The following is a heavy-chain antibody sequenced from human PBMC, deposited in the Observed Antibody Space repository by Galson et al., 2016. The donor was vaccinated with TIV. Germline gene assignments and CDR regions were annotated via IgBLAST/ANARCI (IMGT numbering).Heavy chain of an antibody. CDR2: INGNDGTT. CDR1: GFTFDDYG. J-gene: IGHJ4*02. Sequence: SLRLSCAASGFTFDDYGMSWVRQAPGKGLEWVSGINGNDGTTGYADSVKGRFTISRDNAKNALYLQMNSLRAEDTALYYCARQYYYDSTVTWEKYYFDYWGRGTLVTVPS. V-gene: IGHV3-20*04. CDR3: ARQYYYDSTVTWEKYYFDY. D-gene: IGHD3-22*01.